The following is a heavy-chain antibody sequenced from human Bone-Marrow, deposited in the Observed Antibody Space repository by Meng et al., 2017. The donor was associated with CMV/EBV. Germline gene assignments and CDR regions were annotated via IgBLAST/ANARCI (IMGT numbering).Heavy chain of an antibody. V-gene: IGHV5-51*01. CDR1: GYSFTSYW. CDR2: IYPGDSDT. J-gene: IGHJ5*02. D-gene: IGHD2-2*01. Sequence: GGSLRLSCKGSGYSFTSYWIGWVRQMPGKGLEWMGIIYPGDSDTRYSPSFQGQVTISADKSISTAYLQWSSLKASDTAMYYCARRWGDIVVVPAAELGFDPWGPGPLVTGSS. CDR3: ARRWGDIVVVPAAELGFDP.